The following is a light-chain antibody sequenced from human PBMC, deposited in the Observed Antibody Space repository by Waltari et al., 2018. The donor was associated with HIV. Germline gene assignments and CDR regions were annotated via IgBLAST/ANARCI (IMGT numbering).Light chain of an antibody. Sequence: QSVLTQPPSVSGAPGQNVTVSCPGSRSNIRTNYDVPRYQFLPGEVPKLLIDGNTIRPAGVPGRFSGSSSGTSASLAITGLQPADEADYYCQSYDNTVNGWVFGGGTRVTV. CDR3: QSYDNTVNGWV. V-gene: IGLV1-40*01. CDR2: GNT. J-gene: IGLJ3*02. CDR1: RSNIRTNYD.